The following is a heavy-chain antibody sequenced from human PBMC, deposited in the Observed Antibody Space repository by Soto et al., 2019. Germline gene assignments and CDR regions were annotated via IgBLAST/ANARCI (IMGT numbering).Heavy chain of an antibody. CDR1: GGTFSRYA. D-gene: IGHD6-25*01. J-gene: IGHJ6*02. CDR3: AKDPTQGLYSGSGPDGDLTPATYGMDV. CDR2: IIPIFGTA. Sequence: QVQLVQSGAEVKKPGASVKVSCKASGGTFSRYAISWVRQAPGQGLAWMGGIIPIFGTAHYALKFQGRVTTTAAESPSTAYMELSSSRADDTAVNYCAKDPTQGLYSGSGPDGDLTPATYGMDVWGQGTTVTVSS. V-gene: IGHV1-69*12.